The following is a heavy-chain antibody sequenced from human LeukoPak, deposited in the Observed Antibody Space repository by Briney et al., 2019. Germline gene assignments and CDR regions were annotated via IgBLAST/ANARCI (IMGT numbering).Heavy chain of an antibody. CDR1: GGSISSSSYY. D-gene: IGHD1-14*01. J-gene: IGHJ4*02. V-gene: IGHV4-39*07. CDR2: IYYSGST. CDR3: ARDPPSAATGIDH. Sequence: SETLSLTCTVSGGSISSSSYYWGWIRQPPGKGLEWIGSIYYSGSTYYNPSLKSRVTISVDTSKNQFSLKLSSVTAADTAVYYCARDPPSAATGIDHWGQGTLVTVSS.